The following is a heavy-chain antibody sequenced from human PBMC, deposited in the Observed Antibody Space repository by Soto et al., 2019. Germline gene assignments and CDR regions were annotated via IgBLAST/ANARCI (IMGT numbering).Heavy chain of an antibody. D-gene: IGHD1-1*01. CDR2: INAGNGNT. Sequence: ASVKVSCKASGYTFTSYAMHWVRQAPGQRLEWMGWINAGNGNTKYSQKFQGRVTITRDTSASTAYMELSSLRSEDTAVYYCARGPLFPNWTQFDPWGQGALVTVSS. V-gene: IGHV1-3*01. CDR3: ARGPLFPNWTQFDP. J-gene: IGHJ5*02. CDR1: GYTFTSYA.